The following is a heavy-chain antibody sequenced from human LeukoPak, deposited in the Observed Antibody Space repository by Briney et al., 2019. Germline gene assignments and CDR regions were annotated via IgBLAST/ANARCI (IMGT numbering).Heavy chain of an antibody. CDR3: ARDRRRVVVVVAATADDH. CDR1: GFTFSSYA. D-gene: IGHD2-15*01. CDR2: NSGSGGST. Sequence: GGPLRLSCAASGFTFSSYAMSWVRQAPGKGVEWVSANSGSGGSTYYADSVKGRFTISRDNSKNTLYLQMNSLRPEDTAVYYCARDRRRVVVVVAATADDHWGQGTLVTVSS. V-gene: IGHV3-23*01. J-gene: IGHJ5*02.